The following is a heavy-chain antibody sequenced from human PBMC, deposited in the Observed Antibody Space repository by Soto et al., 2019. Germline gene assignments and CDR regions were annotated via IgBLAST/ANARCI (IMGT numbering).Heavy chain of an antibody. V-gene: IGHV3-23*01. Sequence: EVQLLESGGGLVQPGGSLRLSCAASGFTFGNYAMSWVRQAPGKGLEWVSGISGSGSTTSYGDSVRGRFTISRDNSKNTVYREMNNLRGEDPAVYYCAKAVATISDFDYWGQGTLVTVSS. CDR3: AKAVATISDFDY. J-gene: IGHJ4*02. D-gene: IGHD5-12*01. CDR2: ISGSGSTT. CDR1: GFTFGNYA.